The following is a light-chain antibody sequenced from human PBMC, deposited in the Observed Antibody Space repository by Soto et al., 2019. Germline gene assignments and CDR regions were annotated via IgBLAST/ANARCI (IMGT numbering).Light chain of an antibody. V-gene: IGLV2-14*01. CDR2: EVR. CDR1: IRDVGSYNL. J-gene: IGLJ3*02. CDR3: SSYTTTSTMM. Sequence: QAVVTQPASVSGSPGQSITIACTGTIRDVGSYNLVSWYQQRPGEAPKLIISEVRNRPSGISYRFTGSKSGNTASLTISGLQTEVEADYYCSSYTTTSTMMFGGGTKLTVL.